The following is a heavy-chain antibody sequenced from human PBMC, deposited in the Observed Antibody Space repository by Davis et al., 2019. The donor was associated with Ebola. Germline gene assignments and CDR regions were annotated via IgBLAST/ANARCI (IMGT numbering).Heavy chain of an antibody. V-gene: IGHV2-5*02. CDR1: GFSLNNDKVG. Sequence: SGPTLVKPTETLTLTCTFFGFSLNNDKVGVGWIRQPPGKALEWLAHIYSDDAKRYSPSLRSRVTITKDTSRNQVVLTLTNVDPADTATYYCAHLILDVAFPTIATSVNFDYWGQGLLLAVSS. J-gene: IGHJ4*02. CDR3: AHLILDVAFPTIATSVNFDY. CDR2: IYSDDAK. D-gene: IGHD2-15*01.